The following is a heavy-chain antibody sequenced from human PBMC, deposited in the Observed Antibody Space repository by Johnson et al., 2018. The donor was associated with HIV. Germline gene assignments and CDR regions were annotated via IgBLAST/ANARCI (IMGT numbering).Heavy chain of an antibody. CDR1: GFTFSDHY. D-gene: IGHD3-22*01. V-gene: IGHV3-72*01. CDR3: ARDINYYDSSGYLIGSDAFDL. J-gene: IGHJ3*01. Sequence: MLLVESGGGLVQPGGSLRLSCAASGFTFSDHYMDWVRQAPGKGLEWVGRSKNKPNSYPTEYAASVKGRFTISRANSKNTLYLQMNSLRAEDTAVYYCARDINYYDSSGYLIGSDAFDLWGQGTMVTVSS. CDR2: SKNKPNSYPT.